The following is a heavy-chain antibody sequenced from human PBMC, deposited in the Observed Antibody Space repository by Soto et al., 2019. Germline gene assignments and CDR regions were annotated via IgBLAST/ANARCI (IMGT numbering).Heavy chain of an antibody. CDR3: ARDRDVVVVPPPTYGYYYYGMDV. CDR2: ISAYNGNT. Sequence: GASVKVSCKASGYSFTSYGISWVRQAPGQGLEWMGWISAYNGNTNYAQKLQGRVTMTTDTSTRTAYMELRSLRSDDTAVYYCARDRDVVVVPPPTYGYYYYGMDVWGQGTTVTVSS. J-gene: IGHJ6*02. D-gene: IGHD2-2*01. CDR1: GYSFTSYG. V-gene: IGHV1-18*04.